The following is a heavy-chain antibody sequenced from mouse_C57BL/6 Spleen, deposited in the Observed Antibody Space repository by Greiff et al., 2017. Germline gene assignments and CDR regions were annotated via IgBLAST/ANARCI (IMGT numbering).Heavy chain of an antibody. J-gene: IGHJ2*01. D-gene: IGHD1-1*01. V-gene: IGHV1-22*01. CDR2: INPNNGGT. Sequence: VQLQQSGPELVKPGASVKMSCKASGYTFTDYNMHWVKQSHGKSLEWIGYINPNNGGTSYNQKFKGKATLTVHKSSSTAYMELRSLTSEDSAVYYCARTLHYYGSSYFDYWGQGTTLTVSS. CDR1: GYTFTDYN. CDR3: ARTLHYYGSSYFDY.